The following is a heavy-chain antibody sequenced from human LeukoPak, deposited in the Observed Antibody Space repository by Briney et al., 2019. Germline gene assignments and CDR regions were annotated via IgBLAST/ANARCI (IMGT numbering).Heavy chain of an antibody. CDR3: SRSVMIETTTRAFDI. V-gene: IGHV3-48*03. CDR2: ISSSGSTI. Sequence: GGSLRLSCAASGFTFSSYEMNWVRQAPGKGLEWVSYISSSGSTIYYADSVKGRFTISRDNAKNSLYLQMNSLTAEDTAVYFCSRSVMIETTTRAFDIWGQGTMVTVSS. CDR1: GFTFSSYE. J-gene: IGHJ3*02. D-gene: IGHD2-15*01.